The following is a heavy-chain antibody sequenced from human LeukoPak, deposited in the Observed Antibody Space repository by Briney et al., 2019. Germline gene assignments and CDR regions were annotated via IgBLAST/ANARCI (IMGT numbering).Heavy chain of an antibody. V-gene: IGHV3-53*01. J-gene: IGHJ4*02. D-gene: IGHD1-26*01. CDR3: ARGRGRGRDSPWFDY. Sequence: GGSLRLSCAASEFTVSSNFISWIRQAPGKGLEWVSVIYSDGSTYYADSVKGRFTISRDNSKNTLDLQMTGLRAEDTAVYYCARGRGRGRDSPWFDYWGQGTLVTVSS. CDR2: IYSDGST. CDR1: EFTVSSNF.